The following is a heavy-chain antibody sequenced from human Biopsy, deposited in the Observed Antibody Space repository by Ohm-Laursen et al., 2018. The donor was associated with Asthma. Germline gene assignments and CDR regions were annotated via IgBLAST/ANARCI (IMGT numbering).Heavy chain of an antibody. Sequence: GASVKVSCKTSGYTFNSAGITWVRQAPGQGLEWMGWISVYNGNTKVAQKFQGRVTITRDTSASTAYMDLSSLRSEDTAVYYCARTYYDFLTGQVNDAFAIRGQGTVVTVSS. CDR3: ARTYYDFLTGQVNDAFAI. CDR2: ISVYNGNT. D-gene: IGHD3-9*01. CDR1: GYTFNSAG. V-gene: IGHV1-18*01. J-gene: IGHJ3*02.